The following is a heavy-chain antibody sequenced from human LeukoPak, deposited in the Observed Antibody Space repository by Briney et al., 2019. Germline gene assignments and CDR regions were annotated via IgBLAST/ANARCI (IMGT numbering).Heavy chain of an antibody. CDR3: ARKSGTDYYYYYGMDV. CDR1: GGSISTTSYY. CDR2: IYHSGST. V-gene: IGHV4-39*07. Sequence: PSGTLSLTCTVSGGSISTTSYYWGWIRQPPGKGLEWIGEIYHSGSTNYNPSLKSRVTISVDKSKNQFSLKLSSVTAADTAVYYCARKSGTDYYYYYGMDVWGQGTTVTVSS. D-gene: IGHD3-10*01. J-gene: IGHJ6*02.